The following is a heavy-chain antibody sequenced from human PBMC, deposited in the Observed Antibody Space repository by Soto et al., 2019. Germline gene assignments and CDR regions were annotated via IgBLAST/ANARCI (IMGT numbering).Heavy chain of an antibody. D-gene: IGHD5-12*01. J-gene: IGHJ4*02. CDR1: GFTFSNYG. CDR2: IWNDGTSR. V-gene: IGHV3-33*01. Sequence: QVQLVESGGGVVQPGRSLRLSCEASGFTFSNYGMHWVRQAPGKGLEWVAVIWNDGTSRDYADSVKGRFTISRDNSKNTLFLQMNNLRDEDTAVYYCARPDIVAAIGGALDCWGQGTLVTVSS. CDR3: ARPDIVAAIGGALDC.